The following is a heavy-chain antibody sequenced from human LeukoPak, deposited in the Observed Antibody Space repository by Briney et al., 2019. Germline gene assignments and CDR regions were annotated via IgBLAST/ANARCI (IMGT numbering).Heavy chain of an antibody. Sequence: PGGSLRLSCEASGFTLSSSSMNWVRQAPGKGLEWVSSISSSSSYIYYADSVKGRFTISRDNAKNSLYLQMNSLRAEDTAVYYCARASGGSYYFDYWGQGTLVTVSS. V-gene: IGHV3-21*01. D-gene: IGHD3-16*01. CDR3: ARASGGSYYFDY. J-gene: IGHJ4*02. CDR2: ISSSSSYI. CDR1: GFTLSSSS.